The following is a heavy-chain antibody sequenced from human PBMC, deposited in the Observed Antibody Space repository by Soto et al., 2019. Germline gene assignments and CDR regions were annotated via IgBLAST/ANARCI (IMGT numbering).Heavy chain of an antibody. CDR2: ICYSGST. Sequence: QVQLQESGPGLMKPSETLSLSYTVSGGSISSYYWSWIRQPPGKGLEWIGYICYSGSTNYNPSLKSRVTISVDTSKNQFSLKLSSVTAEDTAVYYCSRLGEWELRGGDYYYYGMDVWGQGTTVTVSS. D-gene: IGHD1-26*01. V-gene: IGHV4-59*08. CDR3: SRLGEWELRGGDYYYYGMDV. CDR1: GGSISSYY. J-gene: IGHJ6*02.